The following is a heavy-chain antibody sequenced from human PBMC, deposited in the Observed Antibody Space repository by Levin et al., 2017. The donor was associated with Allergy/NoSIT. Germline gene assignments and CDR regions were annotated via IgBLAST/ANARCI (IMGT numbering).Heavy chain of an antibody. CDR2: ISSSSSYI. CDR3: ARDLREWELPRAFDP. V-gene: IGHV3-21*01. D-gene: IGHD1-26*01. J-gene: IGHJ5*02. CDR1: GFTFSSYS. Sequence: GESLKISCAASGFTFSSYSMNWVRQAPGKGLEWVSSISSSSSYIYYADSVKGRFTISRDNAKNSLYLQMNSLRAEDTAVYYCARDLREWELPRAFDPWGQGTLVTVSS.